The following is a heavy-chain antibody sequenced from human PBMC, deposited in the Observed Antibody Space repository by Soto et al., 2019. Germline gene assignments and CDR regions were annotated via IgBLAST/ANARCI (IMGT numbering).Heavy chain of an antibody. CDR3: ARGDPIGELSGNFDY. D-gene: IGHD3-10*01. J-gene: IGHJ4*02. CDR2: IYYSGST. V-gene: IGHV4-31*02. Sequence: SETLSLTCTVSGGSISSGGYYWSWIRQHPGKGLEWIGYIYYSGSTYYNPSLKSRVTISVDTSKNQFSLKLSSVTAADTAVYYCARGDPIGELSGNFDYWGQGTLVTVSS. CDR1: GGSISSGGYY.